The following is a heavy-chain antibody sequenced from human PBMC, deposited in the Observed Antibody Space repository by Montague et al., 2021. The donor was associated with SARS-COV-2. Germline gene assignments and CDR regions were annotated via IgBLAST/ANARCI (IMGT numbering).Heavy chain of an antibody. CDR1: GGSITVSRYD. CDR2: VHYTRTT. CDR3: ARHRANAGSFDI. V-gene: IGHV4-39*01. D-gene: IGHD1-1*01. J-gene: IGHJ3*02. Sequence: SETLSLTCTVSGGSITVSRYDWGWIRQPPGKGLEWIGSVHYTRTTTSNASLKSRLTVSADTSENQFSLKMTAVTASDTAVYYCARHRANAGSFDIWGQGTMVTVSS.